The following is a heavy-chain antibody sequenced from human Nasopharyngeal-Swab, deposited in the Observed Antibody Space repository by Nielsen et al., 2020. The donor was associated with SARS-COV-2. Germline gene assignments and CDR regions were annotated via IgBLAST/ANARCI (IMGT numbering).Heavy chain of an antibody. CDR3: ASSYCSSTSCSYYFDY. CDR2: INHSGST. D-gene: IGHD2-2*01. CDR1: GGSISSYY. V-gene: IGHV4-34*01. Sequence: SETLSLTCTVSGGSISSYYWSWIRQPPGKGLEWIGEINHSGSTNYNPSLKSRVTISVDTSKNQFSLKLSSVTAADTAVYYCASSYCSSTSCSYYFDYWGQGTLVTVSS. J-gene: IGHJ4*02.